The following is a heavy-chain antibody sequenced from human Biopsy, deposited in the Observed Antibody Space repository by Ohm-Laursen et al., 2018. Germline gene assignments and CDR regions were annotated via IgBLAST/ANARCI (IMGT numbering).Heavy chain of an antibody. CDR2: NIPILGTG. CDR1: GGTFSNYG. V-gene: IGHV1-69*13. D-gene: IGHD3-9*01. Sequence: VKISCKAPGGTFSNYGVNWVRQAPGQGLEWLGGNIPILGTGNYAQKFQDRVTVAADTSMSTATMELRSLRSDDTAVYYCATKLTGYFHHWGQGTLVIVSS. J-gene: IGHJ1*01. CDR3: ATKLTGYFHH.